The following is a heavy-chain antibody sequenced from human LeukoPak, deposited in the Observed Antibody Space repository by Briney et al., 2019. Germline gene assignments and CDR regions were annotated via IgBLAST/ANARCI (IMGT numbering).Heavy chain of an antibody. CDR2: IYSGGST. CDR3: AREGANYYGSGSYYSRFGCFDP. D-gene: IGHD3-10*01. Sequence: GGSLRLSCAASGFTVRSNYMSWVRQAPRKGLEWVSVIYSGGSTYYADSVKGRFTISRDNSKNTLYLQMNSLRAEDTAVYYCAREGANYYGSGSYYSRFGCFDPWGQGTLVTVSS. V-gene: IGHV3-53*01. CDR1: GFTVRSNY. J-gene: IGHJ5*02.